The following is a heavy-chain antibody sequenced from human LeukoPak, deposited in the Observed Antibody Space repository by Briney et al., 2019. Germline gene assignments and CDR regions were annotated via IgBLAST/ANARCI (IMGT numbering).Heavy chain of an antibody. V-gene: IGHV1-24*01. J-gene: IGHJ4*02. CDR2: FDPEDGET. Sequence: ASVKVSCKVSGYTLTELSIHWVRQAPGKGLEWMGGFDPEDGETIYAQKFQGRVTMTEDTSTDTAYMELSSLRSEDTAVYYCATDRRRKLLGYSSGWSDFDYWGQGTLVTVSS. CDR1: GYTLTELS. D-gene: IGHD6-19*01. CDR3: ATDRRRKLLGYSSGWSDFDY.